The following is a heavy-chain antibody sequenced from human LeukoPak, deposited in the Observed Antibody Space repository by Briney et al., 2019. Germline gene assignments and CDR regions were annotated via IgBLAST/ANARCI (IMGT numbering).Heavy chain of an antibody. J-gene: IGHJ4*02. CDR1: GYTFTSYY. CDR2: ISAYNGNT. CDR3: ARWGGSGSYHPPTSY. D-gene: IGHD3-10*01. V-gene: IGHV1-18*04. Sequence: ASVKVSCKASGYTFTSYYMHWVRQAPGQGLEWMGWISAYNGNTNYAQKLQGRVTMTTDTSTSTAYMELRSLRSDDTAVYYCARWGGSGSYHPPTSYWGQGTLVTVSS.